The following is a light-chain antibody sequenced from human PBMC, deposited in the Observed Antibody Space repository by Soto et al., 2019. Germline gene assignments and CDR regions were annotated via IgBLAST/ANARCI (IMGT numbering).Light chain of an antibody. J-gene: IGKJ1*01. V-gene: IGKV3-15*01. CDR2: GAS. Sequence: EMVMTQSPATLSVSPGERATLSCRASQSVSRNLAWYQQKPGQTPRLLIYGASTRVTGIPARFSGSGSGTEFTLTISSLESEDFGVYSCHQYNNWPPTFGRGTKVEIK. CDR3: HQYNNWPPT. CDR1: QSVSRN.